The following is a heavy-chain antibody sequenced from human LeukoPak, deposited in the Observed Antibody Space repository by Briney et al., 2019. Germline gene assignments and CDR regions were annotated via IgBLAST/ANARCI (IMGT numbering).Heavy chain of an antibody. CDR2: IYYSGST. V-gene: IGHV4-39*07. Sequence: SENLSLTCTVSGGSISSSSYYWGWTRQPPGKGLEWIGSIYYSGSTYYNPSLKSRVTISVDTSKNQFSLKLSSVTAADTAVYYCARDLPPGCFDYWGQGTLVTVSS. CDR3: ARDLPPGCFDY. D-gene: IGHD6-19*01. J-gene: IGHJ4*02. CDR1: GGSISSSSYY.